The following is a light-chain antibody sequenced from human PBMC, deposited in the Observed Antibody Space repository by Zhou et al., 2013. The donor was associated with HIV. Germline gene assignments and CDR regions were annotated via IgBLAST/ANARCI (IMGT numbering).Light chain of an antibody. J-gene: IGKJ4*01. CDR1: QDIKNN. CDR2: AAS. Sequence: DIQMTPSPSSLSAFVGDRVTMTCRASQDIKNNLAWYQQKPGSVPSLLISAASTLQVGVPSRFSGTGTGRDFNLSISGLQPEDVATYYCQNYNTVPLSFGGGTRVEIK. CDR3: QNYNTVPLS. V-gene: IGKV1-27*01.